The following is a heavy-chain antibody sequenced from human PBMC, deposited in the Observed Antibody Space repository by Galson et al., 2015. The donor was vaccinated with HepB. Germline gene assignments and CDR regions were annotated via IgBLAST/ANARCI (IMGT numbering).Heavy chain of an antibody. CDR1: GFTFSSYA. CDR3: AKDPQLRYFDWLRIGYFDY. CDR2: ISGSGGST. J-gene: IGHJ4*02. D-gene: IGHD3-9*01. Sequence: LILSCAASGFTFSSYAMSWVRQAPGKGLEWVSAISGSGGSTYYADSVKGRFTISRDNSKNTLYLQMNSLRAEDTAVYYCAKDPQLRYFDWLRIGYFDYWGQGTLVTVSS. V-gene: IGHV3-23*01.